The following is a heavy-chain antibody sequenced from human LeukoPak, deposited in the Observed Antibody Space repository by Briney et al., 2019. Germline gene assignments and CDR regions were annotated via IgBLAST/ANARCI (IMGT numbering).Heavy chain of an antibody. J-gene: IGHJ4*02. D-gene: IGHD1-7*01. CDR3: ARGTTTLDY. CDR2: IYHSGST. CDR1: AYSISSGYY. Sequence: PSETLSLTCTVSAYSISSGYYWGWIRQPPGKGLEWIGNIYHSGSTYYNPSLKSRVTISVDTSKNQFSLQLNSVTPEDTAVYYCARGTTTLDYWGQGTLVTVSS. V-gene: IGHV4-38-2*02.